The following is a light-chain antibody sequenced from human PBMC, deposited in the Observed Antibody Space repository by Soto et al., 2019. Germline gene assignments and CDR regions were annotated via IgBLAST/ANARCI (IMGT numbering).Light chain of an antibody. CDR3: TSYTTSSTRV. CDR2: EVT. J-gene: IGLJ1*01. V-gene: IGLV2-14*01. Sequence: QSALTQPASVSGSPGQSIAISCTGTSSDVGIYNYVSWYQQHPGKVPKLIIYEVTNRPSGVSNRFSGSKSVNTASLIISGLQAEDEADYYCTSYTTSSTRVFGTGTKLTVL. CDR1: SSDVGIYNY.